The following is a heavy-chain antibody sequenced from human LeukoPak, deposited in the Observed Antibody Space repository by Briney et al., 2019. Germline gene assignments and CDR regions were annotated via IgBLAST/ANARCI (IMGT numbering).Heavy chain of an antibody. D-gene: IGHD6-13*01. Sequence: GGSLRLSCAASGFTFSSYWMSWVRQAPGKGLEWVANIKQDGSEKYYVDSVKGRFTISRDNAKYSLYLQMNSLRAEDTAVYYCASSLAAAGKGTFDIWGQGTMVTVSS. CDR3: ASSLAAAGKGTFDI. CDR2: IKQDGSEK. J-gene: IGHJ3*02. CDR1: GFTFSSYW. V-gene: IGHV3-7*01.